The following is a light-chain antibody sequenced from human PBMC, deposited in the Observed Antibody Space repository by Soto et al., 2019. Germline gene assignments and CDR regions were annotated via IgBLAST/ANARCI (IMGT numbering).Light chain of an antibody. V-gene: IGKV4-1*01. CDR1: QSVLYSSNNQNY. J-gene: IGKJ2*01. CDR3: QQYYSTPYT. Sequence: DIVMTQSPNSPAVSLGERATINCRSSQSVLYSSNNQNYLAWYQQKPGQPPKLLIYWASARESGVPDRFSGSGSGTDFTLTISSLQAEDVAVYYCQQYYSTPYTFGQGTKLEIK. CDR2: WAS.